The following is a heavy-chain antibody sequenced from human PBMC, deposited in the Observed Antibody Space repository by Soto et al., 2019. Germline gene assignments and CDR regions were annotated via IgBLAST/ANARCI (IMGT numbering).Heavy chain of an antibody. CDR3: AKFYGGLVAPAPYYSSSDMDV. J-gene: IGHJ6*03. CDR1: GFTFSSYA. Sequence: EVQLLESGGGLVQPGGSLRLSCAASGFTFSSYAMSWVRQAPGKGLAWVSAISGSGGSTYYADSVKGRFPLSSDNSKNTLYLQMNRLRAEDTAVYYCAKFYGGLVAPAPYYSSSDMDVWGKGTTVTVSS. V-gene: IGHV3-23*01. D-gene: IGHD4-17*01. CDR2: ISGSGGST.